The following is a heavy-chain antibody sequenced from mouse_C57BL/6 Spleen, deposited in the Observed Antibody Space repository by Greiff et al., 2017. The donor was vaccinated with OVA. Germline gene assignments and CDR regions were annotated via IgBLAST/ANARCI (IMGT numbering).Heavy chain of an antibody. CDR2: INPNNGGT. D-gene: IGHD4-1*01. J-gene: IGHJ2*01. Sequence: VQLQQSGPELVKPGASVKMSCKASGYTFTDYNMHWVKQSHGKSLEWIGYINPNNGGTSYNQKFKGKATLTVNKSSSTAYMELRSLTSEDSAVYYCARFWDSGPEGYFDYGGQGTTLTVSS. V-gene: IGHV1-22*01. CDR1: GYTFTDYN. CDR3: ARFWDSGPEGYFDY.